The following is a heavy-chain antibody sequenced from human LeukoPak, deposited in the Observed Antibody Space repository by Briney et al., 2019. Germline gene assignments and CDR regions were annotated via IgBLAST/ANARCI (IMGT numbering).Heavy chain of an antibody. D-gene: IGHD3-10*01. CDR2: IYYSGST. CDR1: GGSISSSSYY. Sequence: PSETLSLTCTVSGGSISSSSYYWGWIRQPPGKGLEWIGSIYYSGSTYYNPSLKSRVTISVDTSKNQFSLKLSSVTAADTAVYYCARGGNYYGSGSYYTLRRNYFDYWGQGTLVTVSS. CDR3: ARGGNYYGSGSYYTLRRNYFDY. V-gene: IGHV4-39*07. J-gene: IGHJ4*02.